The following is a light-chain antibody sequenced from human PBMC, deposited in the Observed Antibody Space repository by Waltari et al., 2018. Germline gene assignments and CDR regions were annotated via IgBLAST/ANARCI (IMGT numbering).Light chain of an antibody. V-gene: IGLV2-14*03. Sequence: QSALTQPASVSGSPGQSITISCTGTSSDVGGYNYVSWYQQHPGKAPKLMIFDVSNRPSGVSNRFAGSKSGNTASLTISGLQAEDEADYYCSSYTSGSAVFGTGTKVTVL. J-gene: IGLJ1*01. CDR2: DVS. CDR3: SSYTSGSAV. CDR1: SSDVGGYNY.